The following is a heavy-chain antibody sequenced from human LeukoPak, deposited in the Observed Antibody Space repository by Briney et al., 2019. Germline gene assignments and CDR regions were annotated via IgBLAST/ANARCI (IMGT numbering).Heavy chain of an antibody. CDR3: ARGGFVFDI. J-gene: IGHJ3*02. CDR2: ITTTDTTK. D-gene: IGHD3-10*01. V-gene: IGHV3-48*03. CDR1: GFTFSSYE. Sequence: GGSLRLSCAASGFTFSSYEMNWVRQGPGKGLEWISYITTTDTTKYYTDSVKGRFTISRDNAKNSLYLQMNSLRAEDTAVYYCARGGFVFDIWGQGTVVTVSS.